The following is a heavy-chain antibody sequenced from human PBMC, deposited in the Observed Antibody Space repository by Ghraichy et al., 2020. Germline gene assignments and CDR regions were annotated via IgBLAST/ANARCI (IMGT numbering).Heavy chain of an antibody. CDR3: AREGAGLYSGNAIDY. CDR2: IYYTGST. Sequence: SETLSLTCTVSGASISSGGYYWSWIRQYPGKGLEWIGYIYYTGSTSYNPSLKSRLTISVDTSKNQFSLRLSSVTAADTAVYYCAREGAGLYSGNAIDYWGQGTLVTVSS. V-gene: IGHV4-31*03. J-gene: IGHJ4*02. D-gene: IGHD4-23*01. CDR1: GASISSGGYY.